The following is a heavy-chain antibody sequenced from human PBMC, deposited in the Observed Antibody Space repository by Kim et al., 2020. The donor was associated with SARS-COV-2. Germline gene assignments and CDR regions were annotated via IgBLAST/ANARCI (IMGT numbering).Heavy chain of an antibody. J-gene: IGHJ4*02. V-gene: IGHV3-23*01. D-gene: IGHD3-10*01. CDR3: AKAAAAGILLWFGELLLY. Sequence: KGRFTISRDNSKNTLYLQMNSLRAEDTAVYYCAKAAAAGILLWFGELLLYWGQGTLVTVSS.